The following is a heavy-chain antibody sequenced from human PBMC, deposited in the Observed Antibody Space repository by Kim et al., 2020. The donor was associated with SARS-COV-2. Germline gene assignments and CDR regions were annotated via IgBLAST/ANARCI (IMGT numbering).Heavy chain of an antibody. CDR3: ARSPYCTSTTCSVKNFGMDV. CDR1: GDTFSTYG. V-gene: IGHV1-69*06. J-gene: IGHJ6*02. CDR2: IIPLFGAA. Sequence: SVKVSCKALGDTFSTYGIYWVRQAPGQGLEWMGGIIPLFGAARSAQKFQGRVTITADKSTNTAFLELRSLRSEDTALYYCARSPYCTSTTCSVKNFGMDVWGQGTTVTV. D-gene: IGHD2-2*01.